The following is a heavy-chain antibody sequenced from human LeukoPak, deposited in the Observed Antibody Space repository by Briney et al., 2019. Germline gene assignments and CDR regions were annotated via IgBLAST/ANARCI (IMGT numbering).Heavy chain of an antibody. CDR2: IRNKAYGGTA. CDR1: GFTVSSNY. D-gene: IGHD3-9*01. CDR3: TREKRYFDWFQADY. V-gene: IGHV3-71*01. J-gene: IGHJ4*02. Sequence: GGSLRLSCAASGFTVSSNYMSWVRQAPGKGLEWVGFIRNKAYGGTAEYAASVKGRFTISRDDSKTIAYLQMNSLKTEDTAVYYCTREKRYFDWFQADYWGQGTLVTVSS.